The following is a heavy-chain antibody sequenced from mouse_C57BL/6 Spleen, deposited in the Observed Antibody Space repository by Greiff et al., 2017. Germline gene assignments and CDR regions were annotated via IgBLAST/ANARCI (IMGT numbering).Heavy chain of an antibody. CDR3: ARRYYDHGGNYFDD. Sequence: QVQLQQPGAELVKPGASVKLSCKASGYTFTSYWMQWVKQRPGQGLEWIGEIDPSDSYTNYNQKFKGKATLTVDTSSSTAYMQLSSLTSEDSAVYYCARRYYDHGGNYFDDWGQGTTLTVSS. J-gene: IGHJ2*01. CDR2: IDPSDSYT. D-gene: IGHD2-4*01. V-gene: IGHV1-50*01. CDR1: GYTFTSYW.